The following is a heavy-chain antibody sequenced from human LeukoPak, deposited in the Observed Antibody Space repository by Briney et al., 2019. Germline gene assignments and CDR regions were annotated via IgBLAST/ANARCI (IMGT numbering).Heavy chain of an antibody. D-gene: IGHD2-15*01. V-gene: IGHV1-2*02. CDR3: AKVVVSDTGAFDI. Sequence: GASVKVSCKASGYTFTGCYMHWVRQAPGQGLEWMGWISPNSGGTNYAQKFQGRVTMTRDTSISTAYMELSRLRSDDTAVYYCAKVVVSDTGAFDIWGQGTMVTVSS. CDR2: ISPNSGGT. J-gene: IGHJ3*02. CDR1: GYTFTGCY.